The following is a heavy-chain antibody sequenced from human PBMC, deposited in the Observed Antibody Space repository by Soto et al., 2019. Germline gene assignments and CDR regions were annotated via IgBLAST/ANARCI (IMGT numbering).Heavy chain of an antibody. Sequence: EVQLLESGGGLVQPGGSLRLSCAASGFTFSSYAMSWVRQAPGKGPEWVSGISGSGGSTYYADSVKGRFTISRDNSKNTLYLQMTSLSAEDTAVYYCAKELKQWLVPGFDYWGQGTLVTVSS. CDR1: GFTFSSYA. V-gene: IGHV3-23*01. J-gene: IGHJ4*02. D-gene: IGHD6-19*01. CDR3: AKELKQWLVPGFDY. CDR2: ISGSGGST.